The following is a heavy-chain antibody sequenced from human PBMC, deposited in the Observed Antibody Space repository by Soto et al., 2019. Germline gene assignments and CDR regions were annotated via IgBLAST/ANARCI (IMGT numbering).Heavy chain of an antibody. Sequence: GASVKTACRASGYRLTSESISWVRQAHRKGLELMGWISAYNGNTNYAQKLQGRVTMTTDTSTSTAYMELRSLRSDDTAVYYCARERARGSYLYNAFDIWGQGTMVTVSS. J-gene: IGHJ3*02. CDR3: ARERARGSYLYNAFDI. D-gene: IGHD1-26*01. V-gene: IGHV1-18*01. CDR2: ISAYNGNT. CDR1: GYRLTSES.